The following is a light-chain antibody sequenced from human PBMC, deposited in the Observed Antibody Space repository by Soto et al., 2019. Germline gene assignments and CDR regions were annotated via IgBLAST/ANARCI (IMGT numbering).Light chain of an antibody. V-gene: IGKV3-15*01. CDR1: QSVSSN. Sequence: EIVMTQSPATLSVSPGERATLFCRASQSVSSNLAWYQQKPGQAPRLLIYGASTRATGIPARFSGSGCGTEFTLTISSLQAEDLAVYYCQQNNNWPPYTFGQGTKLEIK. CDR2: GAS. J-gene: IGKJ2*01. CDR3: QQNNNWPPYT.